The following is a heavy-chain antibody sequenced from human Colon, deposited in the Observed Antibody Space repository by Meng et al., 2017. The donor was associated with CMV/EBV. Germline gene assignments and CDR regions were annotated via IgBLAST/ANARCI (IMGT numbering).Heavy chain of an antibody. CDR2: IYHSGAT. J-gene: IGHJ4*02. CDR1: GGSNSSSNW. D-gene: IGHD6-19*01. CDR3: ARHLAGTYSPGDY. V-gene: IGHV4-4*02. Sequence: VSGGSNSSSNWWSWVRQPPGKGLEWIGEIYHSGATNYKPSLKSRVTMSLDKSKNEVSLKLTSVTAADTAVYYCARHLAGTYSPGDYWGQGTLVTVSS.